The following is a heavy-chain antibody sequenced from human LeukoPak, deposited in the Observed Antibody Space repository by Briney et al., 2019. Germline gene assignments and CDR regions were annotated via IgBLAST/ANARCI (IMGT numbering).Heavy chain of an antibody. CDR3: ARHPFSDGFDL. Sequence: SETLSLTCTVSGGSISTFYWSWLRQPPGKGLEWIGYIFHTGHSNHNPSLKGRVTISVDTSKNQFSLNLNSVTAADTAMYYCARHPFSDGFDLWGQGIMVTVSS. V-gene: IGHV4-59*08. CDR1: GGSISTFY. J-gene: IGHJ3*01. CDR2: IFHTGHS.